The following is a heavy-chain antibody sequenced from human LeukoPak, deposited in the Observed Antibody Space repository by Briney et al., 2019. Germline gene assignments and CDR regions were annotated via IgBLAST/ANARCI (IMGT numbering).Heavy chain of an antibody. V-gene: IGHV3-73*01. CDR1: GFTFSGSA. J-gene: IGHJ3*02. D-gene: IGHD2/OR15-2a*01. CDR2: IRSKANSYAT. CDR3: TAYGEYDAFDI. Sequence: EGSLKLSCAASGFTFSGSAMHWVRQASGKGLEWVGRIRSKANSYATAYAASVKGRFTISRDDSKNTAYLQMNSLKTEDTAVYYCTAYGEYDAFDIWGQGTMVTVSS.